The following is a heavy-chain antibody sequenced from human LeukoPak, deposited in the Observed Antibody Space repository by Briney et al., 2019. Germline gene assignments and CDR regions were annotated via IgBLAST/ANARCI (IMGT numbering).Heavy chain of an antibody. Sequence: EASVKVSCKASGYTFTSYGISWVRQAPGQGLEWMGWISPYNGNTNYAQKLQGRVTMTTDTSTSTAYMELRSLRSDDTAVYYCARDYRQWLVRGDAFDIWGQGTMVTVSS. V-gene: IGHV1-18*01. CDR3: ARDYRQWLVRGDAFDI. J-gene: IGHJ3*02. CDR1: GYTFTSYG. D-gene: IGHD6-19*01. CDR2: ISPYNGNT.